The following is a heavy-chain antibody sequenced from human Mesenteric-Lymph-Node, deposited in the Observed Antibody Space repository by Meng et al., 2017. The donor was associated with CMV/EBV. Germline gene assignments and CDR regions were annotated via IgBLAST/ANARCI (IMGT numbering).Heavy chain of an antibody. CDR3: ARLVVIAANFDS. J-gene: IGHJ4*02. V-gene: IGHV4-31*02. CDR2: IYYSGST. CDR1: GGSINRGGYY. Sequence: TVSGGSINRGGYYWSWIRQHPGKGLEYIGYIYYSGSTYYNPSLKSRVAISIDTSQSQFSLKLSSVTAADTAVYYCARLVVIAANFDSWGQGTLVTVSS. D-gene: IGHD2-15*01.